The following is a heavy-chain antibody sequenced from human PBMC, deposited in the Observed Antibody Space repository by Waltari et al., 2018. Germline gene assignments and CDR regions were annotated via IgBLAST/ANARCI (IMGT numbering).Heavy chain of an antibody. CDR3: ARDTPYYYDSSGYRGLDY. CDR2: ISYDGSNK. Sequence: QVQLVESGGGVVQPGRSLRLSCAASGFPFSSYAMHWVRQAPGKGLEWVAVISYDGSNKYYADSVKGRFTISRDNSKNTLYLQMNSLRAEDTAVYYCARDTPYYYDSSGYRGLDYWGQGTLVTVSS. V-gene: IGHV3-30-3*01. CDR1: GFPFSSYA. D-gene: IGHD3-22*01. J-gene: IGHJ4*02.